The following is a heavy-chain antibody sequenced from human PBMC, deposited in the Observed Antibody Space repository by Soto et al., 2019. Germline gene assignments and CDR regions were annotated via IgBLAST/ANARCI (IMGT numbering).Heavy chain of an antibody. V-gene: IGHV5-51*01. CDR2: IYPPDSDT. Sequence: PGESLKISCKGSGYSFTTYWIGWVRQMPGKGLEWMGIIYPPDSDTRYSPSFQGQVTISADKSISTAYLQWSSLKASDTAMYYCARQSPGAGDSFDIWGQGTMVTVS. J-gene: IGHJ3*02. CDR3: ARQSPGAGDSFDI. D-gene: IGHD1-26*01. CDR1: GYSFTTYW.